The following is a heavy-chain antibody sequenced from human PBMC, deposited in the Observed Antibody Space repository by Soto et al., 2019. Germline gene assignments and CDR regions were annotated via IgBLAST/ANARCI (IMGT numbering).Heavy chain of an antibody. J-gene: IGHJ4*02. CDR1: GYSFTSFW. Sequence: GASLKISCKGSGYSFTSFWIAWVRQMPGKGLEWMGIIYVDDSETRYSPSFQGQVTISADKSINTAYLQWNSLKASDTAIYYCARGDRGEYWGQGTLVTVSS. CDR2: IYVDDSET. D-gene: IGHD2-21*02. V-gene: IGHV5-51*01. CDR3: ARGDRGEY.